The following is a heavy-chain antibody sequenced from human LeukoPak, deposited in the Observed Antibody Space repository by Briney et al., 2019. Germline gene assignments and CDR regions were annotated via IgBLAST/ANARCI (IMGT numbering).Heavy chain of an antibody. Sequence: PGRSLRRSCAASGFTFDDYAMDWVRQTPEKGLEWVSGISYNGGDVGYADSVKGRFTISRDNAKNSLYLQMNSLRPEDTALYYCAKDISTGWYFGAFDIWGQGTMVTVSS. CDR3: AKDISTGWYFGAFDI. CDR2: ISYNGGDV. D-gene: IGHD6-19*01. V-gene: IGHV3-9*01. J-gene: IGHJ3*02. CDR1: GFTFDDYA.